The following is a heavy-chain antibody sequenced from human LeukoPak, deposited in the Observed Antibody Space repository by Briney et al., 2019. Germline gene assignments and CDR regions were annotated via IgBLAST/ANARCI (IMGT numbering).Heavy chain of an antibody. CDR3: ARRGYYGSGSYYHLGY. D-gene: IGHD3-10*01. J-gene: IGHJ4*02. V-gene: IGHV4-34*01. Sequence: PSETLSLTCAVYGGSFSSYYRSWLRQPPGKGLEWIGEINHSGSTNYNPSLKSRVTISVDTSKNQFSLKLSSVTAANTAVYYCARRGYYGSGSYYHLGYWGQGTLVTVSS. CDR1: GGSFSSYY. CDR2: INHSGST.